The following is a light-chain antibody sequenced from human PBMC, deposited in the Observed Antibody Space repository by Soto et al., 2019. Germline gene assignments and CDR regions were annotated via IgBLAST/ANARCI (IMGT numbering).Light chain of an antibody. CDR2: GAS. J-gene: IGKJ2*01. V-gene: IGKV3-15*01. CDR1: QSVSSN. CDR3: QQYNNWPYT. Sequence: EIVMTQSPATLSVSLGERATLSCRASQSVSSNLAWYQQKPGQAPRLLIYGASTRATGIPARFSGSGSGTEFTLTISNLQSEDFAVYYCQQYNNWPYTFGQGTKLEIK.